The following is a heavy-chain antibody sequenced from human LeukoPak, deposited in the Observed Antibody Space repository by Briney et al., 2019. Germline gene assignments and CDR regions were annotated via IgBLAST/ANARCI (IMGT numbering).Heavy chain of an antibody. CDR2: IYYSGST. J-gene: IGHJ4*02. Sequence: SETLSLTCTVSGGSISSYYWNWIRQPPGKGLEWIGYIYYSGSTNYDPSLKSRVTISVDTSKNQFSPKLSSVTAADTAVYYCARGADSSGYYSIFYFDYWGQGTLVTVSS. V-gene: IGHV4-59*01. CDR3: ARGADSSGYYSIFYFDY. CDR1: GGSISSYY. D-gene: IGHD3-22*01.